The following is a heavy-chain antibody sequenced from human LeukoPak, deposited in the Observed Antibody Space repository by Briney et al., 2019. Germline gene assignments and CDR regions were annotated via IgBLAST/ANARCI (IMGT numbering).Heavy chain of an antibody. V-gene: IGHV3-7*01. D-gene: IGHD1-1*01. CDR1: GFSFSVYW. J-gene: IGHJ4*02. CDR2: IKPDGSEK. CDR3: VRNWNLDS. Sequence: HPGGSLRLSCAASGFSFSVYWMSWVRQAPGRGLEWVANIKPDGSEKNYGDSVKGRFTISRDNAKNSLFLQMNSLTAEDTAVYYCVRNWNLDSWGQGTLVTVSS.